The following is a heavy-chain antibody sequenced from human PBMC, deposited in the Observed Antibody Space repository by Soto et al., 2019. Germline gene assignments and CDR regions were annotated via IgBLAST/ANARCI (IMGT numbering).Heavy chain of an antibody. Sequence: PSETLSLTCAVYGGSFSGYYWSWIRQPPGKGLEWIGEINHSGSTNYNPSLKSRVTISVDTSKNQFSLKLSSVTAADTAVYYCARGEESGSIDYWGQGTLVNVS. V-gene: IGHV4-34*01. CDR1: GGSFSGYY. J-gene: IGHJ4*02. CDR3: ARGEESGSIDY. D-gene: IGHD3-10*01. CDR2: INHSGST.